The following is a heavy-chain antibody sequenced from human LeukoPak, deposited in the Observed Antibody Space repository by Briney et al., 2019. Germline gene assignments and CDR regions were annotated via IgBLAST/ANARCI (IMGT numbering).Heavy chain of an antibody. Sequence: SVKVSCKASGGTFSSYAISWVRQAPGQGLEWMGRIIPIFGTANYAQQFQGRVTITTDESTSTAYMELSSLRSEDTAVYYCARDSRLGATGPSFYFDYWGQGTLVTVSS. CDR3: ARDSRLGATGPSFYFDY. D-gene: IGHD1-26*01. J-gene: IGHJ4*02. V-gene: IGHV1-69*05. CDR2: IIPIFGTA. CDR1: GGTFSSYA.